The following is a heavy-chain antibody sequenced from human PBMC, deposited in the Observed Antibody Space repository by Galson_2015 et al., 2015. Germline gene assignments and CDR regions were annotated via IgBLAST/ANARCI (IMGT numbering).Heavy chain of an antibody. J-gene: IGHJ4*02. CDR2: IYYSGST. V-gene: IGHV4-31*03. CDR1: GGSISSGGYY. Sequence: TLSLTCTVSGGSISSGGYYWSWTRQHPGKCLEWIGYIYYSGSTYYTPSLKSRVTISVDTSKNQFSLKLSSVTAADTAVYYWARLTSRYYYDKVVWGQGTPVTVSS. CDR3: ARLTSRYYYDKVV. D-gene: IGHD3-22*01.